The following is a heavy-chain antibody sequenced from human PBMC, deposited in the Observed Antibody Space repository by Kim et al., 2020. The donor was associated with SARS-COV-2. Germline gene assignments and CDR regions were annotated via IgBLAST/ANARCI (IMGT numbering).Heavy chain of an antibody. J-gene: IGHJ6*02. Sequence: GGSLRLSCAASGFTVSSNYMSWVRQAPGKGLEWVSVIYSGGSTYYADSVKGRFTISRDNSKNTLYLQMKSLRAEDTAVYYCARDHIMRKGAAAGRNYYYGMDVWGQGTTVTVSS. CDR1: GFTVSSNY. V-gene: IGHV3-53*01. CDR2: IYSGGST. D-gene: IGHD6-13*01. CDR3: ARDHIMRKGAAAGRNYYYGMDV.